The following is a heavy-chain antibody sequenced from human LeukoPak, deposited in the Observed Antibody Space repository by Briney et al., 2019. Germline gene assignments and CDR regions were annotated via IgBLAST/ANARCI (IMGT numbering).Heavy chain of an antibody. CDR3: ARTILNDYYDSSGQSYFDY. J-gene: IGHJ4*02. CDR2: IYHSGST. D-gene: IGHD3-22*01. Sequence: SETLSLTCTVSGYSISSGYYWGWIRQPPGKGLEWIGSIYHSGSTYYNPSLKSRVTISVDTSKNQFSLKLSSVTAADTAVYYCARTILNDYYDSSGQSYFDYWGQGTLVNVSS. V-gene: IGHV4-38-2*02. CDR1: GYSISSGYY.